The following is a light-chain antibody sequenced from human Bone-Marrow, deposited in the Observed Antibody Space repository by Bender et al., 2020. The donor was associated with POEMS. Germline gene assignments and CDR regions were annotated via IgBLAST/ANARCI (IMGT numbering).Light chain of an antibody. V-gene: IGLV2-14*03. CDR2: DVT. CDR1: SSNIGAGYD. Sequence: QSVLTQPPSVSGAPGQRVTISCTGSSSNIGAGYDVHWYQQHPGKAPKLIIYDVTNRPSGVSNRFSGSKSGNTASLTISGLQAEDEADYYCSSYSSSSTLVVFGGGTKLTVL. CDR3: SSYSSSSTLVV. J-gene: IGLJ2*01.